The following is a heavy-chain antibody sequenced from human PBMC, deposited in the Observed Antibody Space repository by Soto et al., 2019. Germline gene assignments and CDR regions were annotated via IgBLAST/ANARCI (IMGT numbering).Heavy chain of an antibody. J-gene: IGHJ5*02. D-gene: IGHD1-26*01. CDR2: INPHGGST. Sequence: ASVRVSCKAPRDTFTSYYINWVRQAPGQGLGWMGVINPHGGSTAYAQKFKGRVTLTRDTSASTVYMEVSSLTSEDTAMYYCARSSGGNFGIIIEGTNWFAPWGQGTLVTVSS. CDR3: ARSSGGNFGIIIEGTNWFAP. CDR1: RDTFTSYY. V-gene: IGHV1-46*01.